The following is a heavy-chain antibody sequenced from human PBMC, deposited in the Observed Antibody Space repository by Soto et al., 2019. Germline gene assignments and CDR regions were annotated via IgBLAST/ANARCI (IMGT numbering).Heavy chain of an antibody. V-gene: IGHV4-30-2*01. CDR1: GGSISSGGYS. J-gene: IGHJ5*02. CDR3: ARDQLEGNWFDP. Sequence: QLQLQESGSGLVRPSQTLSLTCAVSGGSISSGGYSWNWIRQPPGKGLEWIGYIYHSGGTLYNPSLKSRVTISVDKSKNQFSLKLTSVTAADTAVYYCARDQLEGNWFDPWGQGTLVTVS. CDR2: IYHSGGT. D-gene: IGHD1-1*01.